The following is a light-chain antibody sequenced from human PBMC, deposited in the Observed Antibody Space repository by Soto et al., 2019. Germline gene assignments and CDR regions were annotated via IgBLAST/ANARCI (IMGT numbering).Light chain of an antibody. J-gene: IGKJ1*01. CDR2: GAS. CDR1: RSVNSN. V-gene: IGKV3-15*01. CDR3: QQYTFWPWT. Sequence: ETVMTQSPATLSVSPGERATPSCRASRSVNSNLAWYQQKSGQPPRLLIYGASTRATGIPVRFSGSGSGTEFTLTINSLQSEDSAVYYCQQYTFWPWTLGQGTKVEIK.